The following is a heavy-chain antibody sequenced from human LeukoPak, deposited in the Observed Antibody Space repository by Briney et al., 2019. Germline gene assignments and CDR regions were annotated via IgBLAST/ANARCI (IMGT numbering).Heavy chain of an antibody. CDR2: ISFTGEFI. D-gene: IGHD5-12*01. J-gene: IGHJ4*02. Sequence: RAGGSLRLSCAASGFTFSNYSMNWVRQAPGKGLEWVSTISFTGEFIYYGDSVQGRFTISRDNAKNSVYLQMNSLTAEDTAVYFCATTNFAEGYYFDHWGQGILVTVSS. V-gene: IGHV3-21*06. CDR1: GFTFSNYS. CDR3: ATTNFAEGYYFDH.